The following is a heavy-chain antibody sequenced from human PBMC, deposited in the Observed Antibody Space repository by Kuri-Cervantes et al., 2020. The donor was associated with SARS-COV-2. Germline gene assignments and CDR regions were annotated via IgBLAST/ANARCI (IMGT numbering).Heavy chain of an antibody. D-gene: IGHD3-10*01. CDR1: GGSFSGSYS. V-gene: IGHV4-30-2*01. CDR2: IYHSGST. CDR3: ASGSFGSNDF. Sequence: SCAVSGGSFSGSYSWSWIRQPPGKGLEWIGYIYHSGSTYYNPSLKSRVTISGDKSKNQFSLRLTSVTAADTAAYYCASGSFGSNDFWGQGTLVTVSS. J-gene: IGHJ4*02.